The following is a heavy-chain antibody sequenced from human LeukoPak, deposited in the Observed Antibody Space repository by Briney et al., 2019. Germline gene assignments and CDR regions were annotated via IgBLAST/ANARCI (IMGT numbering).Heavy chain of an antibody. Sequence: PSETLSLTCTVSGGSISSYYWSWIRQPPGKGLEWIGYIYYSGSTNYNPSLKSRVTISVDTSKNQFTLKLSSVTAADTAVYYCASTSSDYGDYESSRQYYYYYGMDVWGQGTTVTVS. CDR3: ASTSSDYGDYESSRQYYYYYGMDV. J-gene: IGHJ6*02. V-gene: IGHV4-59*08. CDR1: GGSISSYY. CDR2: IYYSGST. D-gene: IGHD4-17*01.